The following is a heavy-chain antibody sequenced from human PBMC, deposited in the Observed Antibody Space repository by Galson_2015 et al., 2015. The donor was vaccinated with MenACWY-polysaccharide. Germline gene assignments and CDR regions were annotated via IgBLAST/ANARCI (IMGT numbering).Heavy chain of an antibody. J-gene: IGHJ1*01. D-gene: IGHD6-13*01. Sequence: TLSLTCAVSGASISSGTYAWSWVRQSPGEGLEWIGSIYHFGTFYNPSLESRVTISIDRSENQFSLTLTSLTAEDTAIYYCAKDAIAGIVLTPLRIPLQRWGQGTLVAVAS. CDR3: AKDAIAGIVLTPLRIPLQR. V-gene: IGHV4-30-2*06. CDR2: IYHFGT. CDR1: GASISSGTYA.